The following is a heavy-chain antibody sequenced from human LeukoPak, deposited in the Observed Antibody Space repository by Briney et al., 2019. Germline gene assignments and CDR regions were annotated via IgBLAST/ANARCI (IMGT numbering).Heavy chain of an antibody. CDR3: ARSRDGYFY. D-gene: IGHD5-24*01. Sequence: PSETLSLTCTVSGGSITNASFYWGWIRHPPGKGLEWIASVYYAGTTHYNPSLESRVTISVDTSKNQFSLKLSSVTAADTAVYYCARSRDGYFYWGQGTPVTVSS. V-gene: IGHV4-39*01. CDR2: VYYAGTT. CDR1: GGSITNASFY. J-gene: IGHJ4*02.